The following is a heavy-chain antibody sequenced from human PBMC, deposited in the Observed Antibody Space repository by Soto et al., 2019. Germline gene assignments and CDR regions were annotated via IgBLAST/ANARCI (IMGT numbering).Heavy chain of an antibody. CDR1: GYIIKNYG. Sequence: PVESLKISCKASGYIIKNYGIVWVLQMPGQGLEWMGIIFPDDSDTRYSPSFQGHVTISVDKSISTAYVQWSSLKASDSAIYYCFRGGVTSRTFDYWGQGTLVTVSS. V-gene: IGHV5-51*01. CDR3: FRGGVTSRTFDY. D-gene: IGHD3-16*01. J-gene: IGHJ4*02. CDR2: IFPDDSDT.